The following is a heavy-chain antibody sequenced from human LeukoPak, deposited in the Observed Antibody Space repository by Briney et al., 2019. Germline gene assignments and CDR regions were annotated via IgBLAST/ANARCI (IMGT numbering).Heavy chain of an antibody. Sequence: GGSLRLSCVASGFTFSTFWMAWVRQAPGKGLEWVSSISSSSGYKYYADSVKGRFTISRDNAKNSLYLQMDSLRAEDAAVYYCARTSGESTAALRAPFDYWGQGTLATVSS. J-gene: IGHJ4*02. CDR3: ARTSGESTAALRAPFDY. CDR1: GFTFSTFW. CDR2: ISSSSGYK. D-gene: IGHD6-6*01. V-gene: IGHV3-21*01.